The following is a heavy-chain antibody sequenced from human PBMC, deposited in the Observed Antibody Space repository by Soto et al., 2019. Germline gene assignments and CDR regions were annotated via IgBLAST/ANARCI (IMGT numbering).Heavy chain of an antibody. J-gene: IGHJ6*02. CDR3: TSHHYFGWGSPFPDYYYYMDV. Sequence: EVQLVESGGDLVKPGGSLRLSCAASGFSFSKAWMNWVRQAPGQGLEWVGRIESKTDGGTADYAAPFKDRFTISRDDSKNTVYLQINSLKTEDTALYYCTSHHYFGWGSPFPDYYYYMDVWGQGTTFTVSS. CDR2: IESKTDGGTA. D-gene: IGHD3-10*01. CDR1: GFSFSKAW. V-gene: IGHV3-15*07.